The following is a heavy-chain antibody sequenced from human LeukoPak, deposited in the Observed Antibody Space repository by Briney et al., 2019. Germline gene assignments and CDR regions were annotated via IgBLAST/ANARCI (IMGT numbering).Heavy chain of an antibody. D-gene: IGHD5-18*01. CDR2: ISGSGDNI. CDR3: XXXPXXXXPYGSNYGYLFNY. Sequence: GGSLRLSCVASGFMFSTYAMGWVRQAPGRGLEWVSAISGSGDNIYYADSVKGRFTISRENSKNTLYLQMSSLRAEDTAGYYCXXXPXXXXPYGSNYGYLFNYWGQGTLVTVSS. V-gene: IGHV3-23*01. CDR1: GFMFSTYA. J-gene: IGHJ4*02.